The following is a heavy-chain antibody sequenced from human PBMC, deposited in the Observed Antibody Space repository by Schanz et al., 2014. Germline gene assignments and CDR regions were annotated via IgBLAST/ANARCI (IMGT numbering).Heavy chain of an antibody. CDR1: GFTFSSYS. J-gene: IGHJ5*02. Sequence: DVQLLESGGGLVQPGGSLRLSCAASGFTFSSYSMNWVRQVPGKGLVWVSRIKSDGSSTSYADSVKGRFTISRDNAKNTLYLQMNSLRAEDTAVYYCARPALWFGDNCFDPWGQGTLVTVSS. CDR3: ARPALWFGDNCFDP. V-gene: IGHV3-74*02. CDR2: IKSDGSST. D-gene: IGHD3-10*01.